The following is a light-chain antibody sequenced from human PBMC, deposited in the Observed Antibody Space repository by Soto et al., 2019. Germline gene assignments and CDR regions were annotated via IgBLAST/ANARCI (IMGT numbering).Light chain of an antibody. J-gene: IGLJ2*01. CDR2: GNS. V-gene: IGLV1-40*01. CDR3: QSCASSLSTSI. CDR1: SYNLGADYD. Sequence: QSVLTQPPSVSGTPGQRVSISCTGTSYNLGADYDVHGYQQLPGTASRLLIFGNSVRPSGGPDRFFGSKSGTSASLAITGLQAEDEAIYYGQSCASSLSTSIFGAGTKLTVL.